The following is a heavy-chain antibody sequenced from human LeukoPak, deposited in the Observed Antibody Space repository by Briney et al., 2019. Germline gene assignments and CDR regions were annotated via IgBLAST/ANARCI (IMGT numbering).Heavy chain of an antibody. CDR3: AGGAVAGNLFDY. V-gene: IGHV3-48*03. CDR2: ISSSGSTI. J-gene: IGHJ4*02. CDR1: GFTFSSYE. D-gene: IGHD6-19*01. Sequence: GGSLRLSCAASGFTFSSYEMNWVRQAPGQGLEWVSYISSSGSTIYYADSVKGRFTISRDNAKNSLYLQMNSLRAEDTAVYYCAGGAVAGNLFDYWGQGTLVTVSS.